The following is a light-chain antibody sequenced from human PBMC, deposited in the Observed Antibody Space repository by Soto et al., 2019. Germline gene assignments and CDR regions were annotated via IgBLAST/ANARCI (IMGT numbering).Light chain of an antibody. J-gene: IGKJ1*01. V-gene: IGKV1-5*03. CDR1: QTISSW. CDR3: QQSYTTPRT. CDR2: KAS. Sequence: IEMTHSPASLSASVADIVTITCRASQTISSWLAWYQQKPGKAPKLLIYKASTLKSGVPSRFSGSGSGTEFTLTISSLQPEDFATYYCQQSYTTPRTFGQGTKVDIK.